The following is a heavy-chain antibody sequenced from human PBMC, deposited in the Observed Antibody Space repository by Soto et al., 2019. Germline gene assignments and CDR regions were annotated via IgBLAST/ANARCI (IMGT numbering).Heavy chain of an antibody. D-gene: IGHD6-13*01. CDR2: ISGSTNIT. Sequence: LRLSCAASGFPFSFYAISWVRQAPGKGLEWVSTISGSTNITYYADSVQGRFSISRDNSKNTVHLQMNNLRAEDTGIYYCAKQDHSYSSSWYVRYFQHCGQGTLLTVSS. V-gene: IGHV3-23*01. CDR1: GFPFSFYA. J-gene: IGHJ1*01. CDR3: AKQDHSYSSSWYVRYFQH.